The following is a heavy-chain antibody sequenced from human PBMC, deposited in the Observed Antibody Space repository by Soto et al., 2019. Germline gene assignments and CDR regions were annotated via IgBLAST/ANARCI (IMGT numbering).Heavy chain of an antibody. CDR1: GFSFCLYW. V-gene: IGHV3-7*03. D-gene: IGHD3-3*01. Sequence: GVWLRLSWEVSGFSFCLYWMSCVRQAPGKGLEWVANIKRDGSEQDYADSVKGRVTISRDNAKKSLFLEINSLKAEDTDVYYCPRDKTPYDSGSGEDLWGTGTLVSASS. CDR2: IKRDGSEQ. J-gene: IGHJ4*02. CDR3: PRDKTPYDSGSGEDL.